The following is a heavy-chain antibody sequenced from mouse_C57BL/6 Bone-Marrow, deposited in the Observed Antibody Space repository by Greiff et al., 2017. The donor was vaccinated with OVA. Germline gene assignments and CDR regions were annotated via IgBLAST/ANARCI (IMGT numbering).Heavy chain of an antibody. CDR2: IYPRDGST. D-gene: IGHD1-1*01. Sequence: QVQLQQSDAELVKPGASVKISCKVSGYTFTDHTIHWMKQRPEQGLEWIGYIYPRDGSTKYNEKFKGKATLTAATSSSTAYMQLNSLTSEDSAVYCCARGYYGSSYYAMDYWGQGTSVTVSS. CDR1: GYTFTDHT. CDR3: ARGYYGSSYYAMDY. V-gene: IGHV1-78*01. J-gene: IGHJ4*01.